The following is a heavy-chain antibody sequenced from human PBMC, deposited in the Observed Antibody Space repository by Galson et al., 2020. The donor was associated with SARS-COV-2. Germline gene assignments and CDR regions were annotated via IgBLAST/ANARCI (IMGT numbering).Heavy chain of an antibody. D-gene: IGHD3-22*01. J-gene: IGHJ5*02. Sequence: SETLSLTCTVSNGSMNSGAYYWSWIRQYPGKGLEWIGYVHYGGSTYYTPSLKSRLSMSVDTSKNQFSLKLNSVTAADTAVYYCARDYYDSSGSCGGIDAWGQGTLVTVSS. V-gene: IGHV4-31*03. CDR3: ARDYYDSSGSCGGIDA. CDR1: NGSMNSGAYY. CDR2: VHYGGST.